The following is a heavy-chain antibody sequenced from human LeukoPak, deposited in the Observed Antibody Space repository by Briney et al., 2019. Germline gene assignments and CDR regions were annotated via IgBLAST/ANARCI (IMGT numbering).Heavy chain of an antibody. Sequence: GGSLRLSCAASGFTFSSNSMNWVRQAPGKGLEWVSSISSSSSYIYYADSVKGRFTISRDNAKNSLYLQMNSLRAEDTAVYYCARVVVRGVIDYWGQGTLVTVSS. D-gene: IGHD3-10*01. CDR1: GFTFSSNS. CDR2: ISSSSSYI. V-gene: IGHV3-21*01. J-gene: IGHJ4*02. CDR3: ARVVVRGVIDY.